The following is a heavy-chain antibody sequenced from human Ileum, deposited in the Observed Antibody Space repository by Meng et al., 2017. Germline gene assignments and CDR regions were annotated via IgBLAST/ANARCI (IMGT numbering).Heavy chain of an antibody. V-gene: IGHV4-4*02. D-gene: IGHD4-23*01. Sequence: GQLQEPGPGLVKPSGTLSLTCAVSSGSITSDTYWSWVRLPPGKGLEWIGQISHSGSTFYNPSLKSRVTMSVDKSKSQFSLMLTSVTAADTAVYYCARHGGYYQGFWGQGTLVTVSS. J-gene: IGHJ4*02. CDR1: SGSITSDTY. CDR3: ARHGGYYQGF. CDR2: ISHSGST.